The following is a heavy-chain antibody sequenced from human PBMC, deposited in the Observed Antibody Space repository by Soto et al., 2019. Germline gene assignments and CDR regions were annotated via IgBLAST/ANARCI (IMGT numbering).Heavy chain of an antibody. CDR2: INPNSGGT. Sequence: RASVKVSCKASGYTFTGYYMHWVRQAPGQGLEWMGWINPNSGGTNYAQKFQGRVTMTRDTSISTAYMELSRLRSDDTAVYYCARDRARINMIEPYDAFDIWGQGTMVTVSS. J-gene: IGHJ3*02. CDR1: GYTFTGYY. V-gene: IGHV1-2*02. CDR3: ARDRARINMIEPYDAFDI. D-gene: IGHD3-22*01.